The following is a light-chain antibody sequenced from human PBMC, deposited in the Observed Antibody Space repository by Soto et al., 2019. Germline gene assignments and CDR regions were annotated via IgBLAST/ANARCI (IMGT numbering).Light chain of an antibody. CDR1: QGISTY. CDR3: QQRGET. V-gene: IGKV3-11*02. Sequence: MLTQSPATLSLSPGGRATLSCTASQGISTYIAWYQQKPGHPPRLLMFDASRRAAGIPPRFSGGGFGREFTLTISSLEPEDFAIYYCQQRGETFGPGTRLEIK. J-gene: IGKJ5*01. CDR2: DAS.